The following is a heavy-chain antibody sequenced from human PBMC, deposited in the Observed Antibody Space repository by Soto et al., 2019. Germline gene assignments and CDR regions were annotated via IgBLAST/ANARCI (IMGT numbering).Heavy chain of an antibody. CDR3: ARGGITGTRGNWLDP. D-gene: IGHD1-7*01. CDR1: GGSFSGYY. Sequence: QVQLQQWGAGLLKPSETLSLTCAVYGGSFSGYYWSWIRQPPGKGLEWIGEINHSGSTNYNPSLKSRVTISVDTSKNQFSLKLSSVTAADTAVYYCARGGITGTRGNWLDPWGQGTLVTVSS. CDR2: INHSGST. J-gene: IGHJ5*02. V-gene: IGHV4-34*01.